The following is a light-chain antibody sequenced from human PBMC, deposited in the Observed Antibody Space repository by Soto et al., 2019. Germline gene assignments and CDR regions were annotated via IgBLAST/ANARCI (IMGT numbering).Light chain of an antibody. Sequence: EKVMTQSPAPPSVFPRGKAPPSFRARQSVSSNLAWYQQKPGQAPRLLIYGASTRATGIPARFSGSGSGTEFTLTISSLQSEDFAVYYCQQYNNWPSWTFGQGTKVDIK. CDR2: GAS. J-gene: IGKJ1*01. CDR3: QQYNNWPSWT. CDR1: QSVSSN. V-gene: IGKV3-15*01.